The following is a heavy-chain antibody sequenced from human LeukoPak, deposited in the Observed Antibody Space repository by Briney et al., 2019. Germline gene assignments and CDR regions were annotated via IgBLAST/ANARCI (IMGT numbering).Heavy chain of an antibody. D-gene: IGHD3-3*01. CDR1: GYTLTELS. V-gene: IGHV1-24*01. J-gene: IGHJ6*02. CDR2: FDPEDGET. CDR3: ATDLLTISGMGV. Sequence: ASVKVSCKVSGYTLTELSMHRVRQAPGKGLEWMGGFDPEDGETIYAQKFQGRVTMTEDTSTDTAYMELSSLRSEDTAVYYCATDLLTISGMGVWGQGTTVTVSS.